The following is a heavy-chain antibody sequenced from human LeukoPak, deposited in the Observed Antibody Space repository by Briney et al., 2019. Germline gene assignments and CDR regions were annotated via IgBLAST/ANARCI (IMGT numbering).Heavy chain of an antibody. D-gene: IGHD5-24*01. CDR1: GGSISSGGYY. CDR3: ARAIHLWDGYNLLDY. CDR2: IYYTGST. Sequence: SETLSLTCTVSGGSISSGGYYWSWIRQHPGKGLEWIGYIYYTGSTYYNPSLKSRVTISVDTSKNQFSLKLSSVTAADTAVYYCARAIHLWDGYNLLDYWGQGTLVTVSS. V-gene: IGHV4-31*03. J-gene: IGHJ4*02.